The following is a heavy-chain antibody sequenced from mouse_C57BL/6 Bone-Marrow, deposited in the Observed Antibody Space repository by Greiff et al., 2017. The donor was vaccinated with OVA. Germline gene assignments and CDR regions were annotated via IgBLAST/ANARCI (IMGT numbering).Heavy chain of an antibody. CDR2: IDPSASYT. J-gene: IGHJ1*03. Sequence: QVQLQQPGAELVKPGASVKLSCKASGYTFTSYWMQWVKQRPGQGLEWIGEIDPSASYTNYNQQFNGKGTLTVYTSSTTAYRQLSSLTTEDSADYYCENEACYYGSSYDCYFDVWGTGTTVTVSA. CDR3: ENEACYYGSSYDCYFDV. CDR1: GYTFTSYW. D-gene: IGHD1-1*01. V-gene: IGHV1-50*01.